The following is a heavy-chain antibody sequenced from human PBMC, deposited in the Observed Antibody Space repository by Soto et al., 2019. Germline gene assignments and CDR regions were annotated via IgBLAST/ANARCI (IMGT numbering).Heavy chain of an antibody. Sequence: QVKLQESGPGLVKPSETLSLTCTVSGASITTKSWNWVRQSPGKGLEWIGYLYYSGTTNYNPSLKSRVTISMDTSKNQISLNLTSVTAADTAIYYCARGLSWSPYVDLWGQGTRVTVSS. CDR3: ARGLSWSPYVDL. CDR2: LYYSGTT. CDR1: GASITTKS. D-gene: IGHD6-13*01. V-gene: IGHV4-59*01. J-gene: IGHJ4*02.